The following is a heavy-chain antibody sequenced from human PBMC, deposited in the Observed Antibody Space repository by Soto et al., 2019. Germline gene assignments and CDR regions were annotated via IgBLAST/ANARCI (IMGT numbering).Heavy chain of an antibody. D-gene: IGHD3-10*01. Sequence: SETLSLTCTVSGGSISSGDYYWSWIRQPPGKGLEWIGYIYYSGSTYYNPSLKSRVTISVDTSKNQFSLKLSSVTAADTAVYYCDRDPSYYGSGSAGASDIWGQGTMVTDSS. CDR1: GGSISSGDYY. J-gene: IGHJ3*02. CDR2: IYYSGST. V-gene: IGHV4-30-4*01. CDR3: DRDPSYYGSGSAGASDI.